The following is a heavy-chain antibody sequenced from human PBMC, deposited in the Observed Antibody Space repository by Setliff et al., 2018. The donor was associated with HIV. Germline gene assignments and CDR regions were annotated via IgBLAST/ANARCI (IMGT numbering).Heavy chain of an antibody. CDR2: SIPAFGTA. CDR1: GGTFSASG. Sequence: SVKVSCKASGGTFSASGFSWVRQAPGQGLEWMGGSIPAFGTADYAQKFQGRVTIPADASTSTAYMELISLGSEDTAVYYCARDTPLGGSSRVDYWGQGTLVTVSS. J-gene: IGHJ4*02. D-gene: IGHD6-6*01. V-gene: IGHV1-69*13. CDR3: ARDTPLGGSSRVDY.